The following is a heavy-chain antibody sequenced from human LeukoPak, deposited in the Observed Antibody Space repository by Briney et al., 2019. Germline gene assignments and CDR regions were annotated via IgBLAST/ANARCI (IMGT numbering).Heavy chain of an antibody. J-gene: IGHJ3*02. CDR2: IHYSGST. Sequence: PSETLSLTCTVSGDSISSYYWSWIRQPPGRGLGWIGYIHYSGSTNYNPSLKSRVTMSVDTSKNQFSLKLSSVTAADTAVYYCARLRPVAGYDAFDIWGHGTMVTVSS. CDR3: ARLRPVAGYDAFDI. D-gene: IGHD6-19*01. V-gene: IGHV4-59*08. CDR1: GDSISSYY.